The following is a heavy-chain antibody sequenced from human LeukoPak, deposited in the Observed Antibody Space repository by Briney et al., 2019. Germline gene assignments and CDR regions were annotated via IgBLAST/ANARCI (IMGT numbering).Heavy chain of an antibody. CDR3: ARWNGSGWYYYYYYMDV. V-gene: IGHV1-8*01. CDR2: MNPNSGNT. J-gene: IGHJ6*03. D-gene: IGHD6-19*01. CDR1: GYTFTSYD. Sequence: ASVKVSCKASGYTFTSYDINWVRQATGQGLEWMGWMNPNSGNTGYAQKFQGRVTMTEDTSTDTAYMELSSLRSEDTAVYYCARWNGSGWYYYYYYMDVWGKGTTVTVSS.